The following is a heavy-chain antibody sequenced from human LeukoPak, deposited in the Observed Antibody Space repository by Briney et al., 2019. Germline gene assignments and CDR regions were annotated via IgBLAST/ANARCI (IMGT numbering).Heavy chain of an antibody. CDR1: GYRFPTSW. CDR2: IYPDDPDT. CDR3: AGGAYGSGSSYNFYGMDV. J-gene: IGHJ6*02. V-gene: IGHV5-51*01. D-gene: IGHD3-10*01. Sequence: GESLKISCKGSGYRFPTSWIAWVRQMPGKGFEWMGVIYPDDPDTIYNPSFEGQVTFSVDKSISTAYLQWSSLKASDTAIYYCAGGAYGSGSSYNFYGMDVWGQGTPVAVSS.